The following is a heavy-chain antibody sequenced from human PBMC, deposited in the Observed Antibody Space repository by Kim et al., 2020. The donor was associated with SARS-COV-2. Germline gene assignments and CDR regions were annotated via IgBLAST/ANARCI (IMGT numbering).Heavy chain of an antibody. D-gene: IGHD3-22*01. Sequence: SETLSLTCTVSGGSISSSSYYWGWIRQPPGKGLEWIGSIYYSGSTYYNPSLKSRVTISVDTSKNQFSLKLSSVTAADTAVYYCARERILPYYDSSGYYLGNYYYYGMDVWGQGTTVTVSS. CDR2: IYYSGST. CDR1: GGSISSSSYY. V-gene: IGHV4-39*07. J-gene: IGHJ6*02. CDR3: ARERILPYYDSSGYYLGNYYYYGMDV.